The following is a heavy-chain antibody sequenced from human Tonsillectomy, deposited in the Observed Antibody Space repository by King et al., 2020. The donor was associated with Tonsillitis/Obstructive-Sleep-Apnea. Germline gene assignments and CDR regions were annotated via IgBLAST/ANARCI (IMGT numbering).Heavy chain of an antibody. CDR2: IDPSDSYT. Sequence: QLVQSGAEVKKPGESLRISCKGSGYSFTSYWIIWVRQLPGKGLEWMGRIDPSDSYTNYSPSFQGHVTISADKSFSTAYLQWSSLTASDTAMYYCARHPYINYPSDYWGQGTLVTVSS. CDR1: GYSFTSYW. V-gene: IGHV5-10-1*01. J-gene: IGHJ4*02. CDR3: ARHPYINYPSDY. D-gene: IGHD4-11*01.